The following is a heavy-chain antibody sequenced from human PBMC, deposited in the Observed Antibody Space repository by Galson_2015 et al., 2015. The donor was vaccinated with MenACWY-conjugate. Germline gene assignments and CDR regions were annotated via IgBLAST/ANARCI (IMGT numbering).Heavy chain of an antibody. CDR3: ARERDYGDPGPVSDFDY. Sequence: ETLSLTCTVSGGSISSSSYYWGWIRQPPGKGLEWIGSIYYSGSTYYNPSLKSRVTISADTSKNQFSLKLSSVTAADTAVYYCARERDYGDPGPVSDFDYWGQGTLVTVSS. CDR1: GGSISSSSYY. D-gene: IGHD4-17*01. CDR2: IYYSGST. V-gene: IGHV4-39*07. J-gene: IGHJ4*02.